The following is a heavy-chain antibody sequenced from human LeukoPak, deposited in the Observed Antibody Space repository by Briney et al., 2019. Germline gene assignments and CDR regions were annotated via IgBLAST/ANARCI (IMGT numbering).Heavy chain of an antibody. J-gene: IGHJ4*02. CDR3: ARGHSALRITMVRGVWYNY. V-gene: IGHV4-34*01. Sequence: SETLSLTCAVYGGSFSGYYWSWIRQPPGKGLEWIGELNHSGSTNYNPSLKSRVTISVDTSKNQFSLKLSSVTAADTAVYYCARGHSALRITMVRGVWYNYWGQGTLVTVSS. D-gene: IGHD3-10*01. CDR2: LNHSGST. CDR1: GGSFSGYY.